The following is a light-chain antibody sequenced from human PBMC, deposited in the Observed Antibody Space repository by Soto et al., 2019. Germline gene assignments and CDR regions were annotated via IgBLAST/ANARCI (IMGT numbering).Light chain of an antibody. V-gene: IGKV1-6*02. CDR3: LQDFSYPLT. CDR1: QGIGTE. CDR2: GAS. Sequence: AIQMTQSPSSLSASVGDRVTITCRASQGIGTELGWYQLKPGEAPKLLVYGASTLQSGVLPRFSGSGSGTDFTLTISSLQPDDFATYYCLQDFSYPLTFGQGTKVEIK. J-gene: IGKJ1*01.